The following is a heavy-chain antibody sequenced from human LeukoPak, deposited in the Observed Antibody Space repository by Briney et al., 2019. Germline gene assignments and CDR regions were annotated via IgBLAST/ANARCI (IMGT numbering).Heavy chain of an antibody. D-gene: IGHD3-22*01. CDR1: GCTVSSYA. CDR2: ISGSGGST. CDR3: AKDQAHDYYDSSGLDAFDI. Sequence: PAETLRLTCATSGCTVSSYAMSWVRQAPGKGQEWVSAISGSGGSTYYADSVKGRFTISRDNSKNTLYLQMNSLRAEDTAVYYCAKDQAHDYYDSSGLDAFDIWGQGAMVTASS. J-gene: IGHJ3*02. V-gene: IGHV3-23*01.